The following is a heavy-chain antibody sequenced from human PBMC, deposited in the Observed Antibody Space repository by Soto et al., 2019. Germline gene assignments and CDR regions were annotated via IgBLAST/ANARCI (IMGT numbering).Heavy chain of an antibody. CDR3: ARDLLAELRTFDY. V-gene: IGHV1-69*13. J-gene: IGHJ4*02. Sequence: GASVKPSCKACGGRFRSYASSWVRQAPGQGLEWMGGIIPIFGTANYAQKFQGRVTITADESTSTAYMELSSLRSEDTAVYYCARDLLAELRTFDYWGQGTLVTVSS. CDR2: IIPIFGTA. D-gene: IGHD2-15*01. CDR1: GGRFRSYA.